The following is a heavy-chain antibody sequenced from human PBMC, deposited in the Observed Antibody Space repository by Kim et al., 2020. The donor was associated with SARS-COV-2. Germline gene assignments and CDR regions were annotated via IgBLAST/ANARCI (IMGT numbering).Heavy chain of an antibody. CDR1: GGSFSGYY. J-gene: IGHJ5*02. V-gene: IGHV4-34*01. D-gene: IGHD3-3*01. Sequence: SETLSLTCAVYGGSFSGYYWSWIRQPPGKGLEWIGEINHSGSTNYNPSLKSRVTISVDTSKNQFSLKLSSVTAADTAVYYCARMKAAWGGWFDPWSQGT. CDR3: ARMKAAWGGWFDP. CDR2: INHSGST.